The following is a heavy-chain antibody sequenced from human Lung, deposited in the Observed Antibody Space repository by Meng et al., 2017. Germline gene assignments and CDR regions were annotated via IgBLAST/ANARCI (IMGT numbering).Heavy chain of an antibody. Sequence: VQLLGFGGGLGPHGRSLRLSWLASGFSFSTYPVHWVRQAPCKGLQWVAIIAHGGYNKDYADSVKGRFTISRDNSKNTLSLEMNDLRVEDTAVYYCTRRGNWGSAFDIWGQGTMVTVPS. D-gene: IGHD3-16*01. J-gene: IGHJ3*02. CDR3: TRRGNWGSAFDI. CDR2: IAHGGYNK. CDR1: GFSFSTYP. V-gene: IGHV3-30*04.